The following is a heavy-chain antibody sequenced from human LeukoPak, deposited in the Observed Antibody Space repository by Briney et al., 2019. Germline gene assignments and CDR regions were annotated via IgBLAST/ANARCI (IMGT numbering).Heavy chain of an antibody. V-gene: IGHV1-69*04. CDR3: ARPTETYYDILTGDSYGMDV. Sequence: SVNVSCKASGCTFSSYAISWVRQAPGQGLEWMGRIIPIFGIANYAQKFQGRVTITADKSTSTAYMELSSLRSEDTAVYYCARPTETYYDILTGDSYGMDVWGQGTTVTVSS. J-gene: IGHJ6*02. CDR1: GCTFSSYA. D-gene: IGHD3-9*01. CDR2: IIPIFGIA.